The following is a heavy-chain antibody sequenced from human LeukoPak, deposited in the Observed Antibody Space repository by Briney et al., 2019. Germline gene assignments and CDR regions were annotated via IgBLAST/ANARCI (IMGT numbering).Heavy chain of an antibody. J-gene: IGHJ3*02. Sequence: SETLSLTCTVSGGSISSYYWSWIQQPAGKGLEWIGRIYTSGSTNYNPSLKSRVTMSVDTSKNQFSLKLSSVTAADTAVYYCARDPSGSSWYEGAFDIWGQGTMVTVSS. D-gene: IGHD6-13*01. V-gene: IGHV4-4*07. CDR2: IYTSGST. CDR3: ARDPSGSSWYEGAFDI. CDR1: GGSISSYY.